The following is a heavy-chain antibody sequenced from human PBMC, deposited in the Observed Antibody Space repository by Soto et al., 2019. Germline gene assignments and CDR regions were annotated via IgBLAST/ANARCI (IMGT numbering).Heavy chain of an antibody. CDR1: GGSVSSGSYY. CDR2: IYYSGST. CDR3: AREDPSSEYFDY. J-gene: IGHJ4*02. D-gene: IGHD6-19*01. Sequence: QVQLQESGPGLVKPSETLSLTCTVSGGSVSSGSYYWSWIRQPPGKGLEWIGYIYYSGSTNYNPSLTSRVTISVDTSKNQFSLKLSSVTAADTAVYYCAREDPSSEYFDYWGQGTLVTVSS. V-gene: IGHV4-61*01.